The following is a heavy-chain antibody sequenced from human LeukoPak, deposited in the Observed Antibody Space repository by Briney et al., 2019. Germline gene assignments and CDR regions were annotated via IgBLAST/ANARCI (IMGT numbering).Heavy chain of an antibody. CDR3: ARQLGYDSSGDWFDP. D-gene: IGHD3-22*01. CDR1: GYTFTSYG. Sequence: ASVKVSCKASGYTFTSYGISWVRQAPGQGLEWMGWISAYNGNTNYAQKLQGRVTMTTDTSTSTAYMELRSLRSDDTAVYYCARQLGYDSSGDWFDPWGQGTLVIVSS. J-gene: IGHJ5*02. V-gene: IGHV1-18*01. CDR2: ISAYNGNT.